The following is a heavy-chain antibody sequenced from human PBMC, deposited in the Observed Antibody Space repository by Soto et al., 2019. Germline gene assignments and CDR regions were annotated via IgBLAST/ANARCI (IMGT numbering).Heavy chain of an antibody. D-gene: IGHD3-3*01. CDR1: GGSLSKYY. J-gene: IGHJ4*02. CDR3: ARDNNDFWSLYPLAFDY. CDR2: ISTSGHV. Sequence: SEALSLTCSVSGGSLSKYYWSWIRQPAGKGLEWIGRISTSGHVVSKVSLRSRLTMSVDMSNNHFSLKLTSVTAADTAVYYCARDNNDFWSLYPLAFDYWGQGALVTV. V-gene: IGHV4-4*07.